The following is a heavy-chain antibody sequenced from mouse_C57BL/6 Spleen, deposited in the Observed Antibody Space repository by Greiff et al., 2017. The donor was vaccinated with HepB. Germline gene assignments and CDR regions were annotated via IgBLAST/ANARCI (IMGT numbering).Heavy chain of an antibody. CDR2: IDPETGGT. CDR3: TRWGSYGSRGYFDV. Sequence: VQLQQSGAELVRPGASVTLSCKASGYTFTDYEMHWVKQTPVHGLEWIGAIDPETGGTAYNQKFKGKAILTADKSSSTAYMELRSLTSEDSAVYYCTRWGSYGSRGYFDVWGTGTTVTVSS. D-gene: IGHD1-1*01. CDR1: GYTFTDYE. J-gene: IGHJ1*03. V-gene: IGHV1-15*01.